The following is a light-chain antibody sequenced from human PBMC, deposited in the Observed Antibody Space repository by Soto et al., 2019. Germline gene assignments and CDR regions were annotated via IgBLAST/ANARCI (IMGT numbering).Light chain of an antibody. CDR1: QSVSSSY. CDR2: GAS. J-gene: IGKJ1*01. CDR3: QQYGSSPRT. Sequence: EILMKQSPDTLSVSPGESTTLSCRASQSVSSSYLAWYQQKPGQAPRLLIYGASSRATGIPDRFSGSGSGTDFTLTISRLEPEDFAVYYCQQYGSSPRTFGQGTKVDIK. V-gene: IGKV3-20*01.